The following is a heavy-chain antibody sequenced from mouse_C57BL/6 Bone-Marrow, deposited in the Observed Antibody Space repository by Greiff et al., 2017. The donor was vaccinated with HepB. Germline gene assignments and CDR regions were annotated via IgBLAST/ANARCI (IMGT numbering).Heavy chain of an antibody. CDR1: GYTFTSYW. J-gene: IGHJ3*01. CDR3: ARRGNSNYVAY. Sequence: QVQLKESGAELVKPGASVKMSCKASGYTFTSYWITWVKQRPGQGLEWIGGIYPGSGSTNYNEKFKSKATLTVDTSSSTAYMQLSSLTSEDSAVYYCARRGNSNYVAYWGQGTLVTVSA. CDR2: IYPGSGST. V-gene: IGHV1-55*01. D-gene: IGHD2-5*01.